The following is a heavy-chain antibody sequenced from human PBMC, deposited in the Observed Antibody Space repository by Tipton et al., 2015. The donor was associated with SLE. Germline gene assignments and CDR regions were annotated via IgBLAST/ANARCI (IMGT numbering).Heavy chain of an antibody. CDR2: MFYSGNT. V-gene: IGHV4-59*08. D-gene: IGHD3-10*01. CDR3: ARTSDRALENWFDP. J-gene: IGHJ5*02. Sequence: TLSLTCTVSGGSISSHYWSWIRQPPGKGLEWIGSMFYSGNTYYNPSLKSRVTISVDTSKNQFSLNLNSVTTTDTAVYYCARTSDRALENWFDPWGQGTLVTVSS. CDR1: GGSISSHY.